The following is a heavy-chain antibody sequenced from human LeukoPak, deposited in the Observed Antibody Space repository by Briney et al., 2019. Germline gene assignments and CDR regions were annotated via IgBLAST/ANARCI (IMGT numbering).Heavy chain of an antibody. CDR3: ARSFDI. CDR1: GFTFTNYE. V-gene: IGHV3-48*03. J-gene: IGHJ3*02. CDR2: ISSGGTNK. Sequence: PGGSLRLSCAASGFTFTNYEMNWVRQAPGKGLQWVSYISSGGTNKYYADSVKARFTISRDNATNSLFLQMNSLRAEDTAVYYCARSFDIWGQGTMVTVS.